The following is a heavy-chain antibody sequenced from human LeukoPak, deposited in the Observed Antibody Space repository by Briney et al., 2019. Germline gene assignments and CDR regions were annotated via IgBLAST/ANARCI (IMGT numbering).Heavy chain of an antibody. CDR1: GGSFSGYY. Sequence: PSETLSLTCAVYGGSFSGYYWSWIRQPPGKGLEWIGEINHSGSTNYNPSLKSRVTISVDTSKNQFSLKLSSVTAADTAVYYCARRRGYCSGGSCYSSADARPYTLYYMDVWGKGTTVTISS. CDR2: INHSGST. CDR3: ARRRGYCSGGSCYSSADARPYTLYYMDV. J-gene: IGHJ6*03. V-gene: IGHV4-34*01. D-gene: IGHD2-15*01.